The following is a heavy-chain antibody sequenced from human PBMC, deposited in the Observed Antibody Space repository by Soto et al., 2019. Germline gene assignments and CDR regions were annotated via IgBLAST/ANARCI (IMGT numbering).Heavy chain of an antibody. CDR1: GFTFSNSD. CDR3: ARGTGAQLMYFDL. Sequence: EVNLVESGGGLVRPVGSLRLSCAASGFTFSNSDMHWVRQTTGKGLEWLSGIGTVGDTYYPPSVRGRFTISRENAKNSLYLQKDGLRAEDTAVYFCARGTGAQLMYFDLWGRGTLVTVSS. V-gene: IGHV3-13*01. J-gene: IGHJ2*01. D-gene: IGHD7-27*01. CDR2: IGTVGDT.